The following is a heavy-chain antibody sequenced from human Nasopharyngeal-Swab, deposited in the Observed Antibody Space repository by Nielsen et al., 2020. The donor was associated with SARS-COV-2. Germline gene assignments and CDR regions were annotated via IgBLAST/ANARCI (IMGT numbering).Heavy chain of an antibody. V-gene: IGHV3-9*01. Sequence: GGSLRLSRAASGFTFDDYAMHWVRQAPGKGLEWVSGISWNSGSIGYADSVKGRFTISRDNAKNSLYLQMNGPRVEDTALYYCAKDYAMVAYFYYGLDVWGQGTTVTVSS. J-gene: IGHJ6*02. CDR3: AKDYAMVAYFYYGLDV. D-gene: IGHD5-18*01. CDR2: ISWNSGSI. CDR1: GFTFDDYA.